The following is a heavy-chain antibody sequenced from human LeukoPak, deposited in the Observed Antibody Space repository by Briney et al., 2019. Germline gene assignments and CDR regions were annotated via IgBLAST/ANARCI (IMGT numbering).Heavy chain of an antibody. V-gene: IGHV4-34*01. Sequence: SETLSLTCAVYGGSFSGYYWSWIRQPPGKGLEWIGEINHSGSTNYNPSLKSRVTISVDTSKNQFSLKLSSVTAADTAVYYCARGYVSSWSSLSTWGQGTLVTVSS. CDR1: GGSFSGYY. CDR3: ARGYVSSWSSLST. D-gene: IGHD6-13*01. J-gene: IGHJ5*02. CDR2: INHSGST.